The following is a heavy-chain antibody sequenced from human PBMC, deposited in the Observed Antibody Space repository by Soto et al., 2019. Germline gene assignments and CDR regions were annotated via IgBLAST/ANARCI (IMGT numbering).Heavy chain of an antibody. Sequence: QVQLVQSGAEVKKPGASVKVSCKASRYTFISSDISWVRQAPGQGLEWMGWMNPKSANTGYAQNFQGRVTMTRNTSISTAYMELTSLRSEDTAVYYCTRSPSWETKVTPYSFDSWGQGTLVTVSS. V-gene: IGHV1-8*01. CDR3: TRSPSWETKVTPYSFDS. CDR1: RYTFISSD. CDR2: MNPKSANT. J-gene: IGHJ4*02. D-gene: IGHD1-26*01.